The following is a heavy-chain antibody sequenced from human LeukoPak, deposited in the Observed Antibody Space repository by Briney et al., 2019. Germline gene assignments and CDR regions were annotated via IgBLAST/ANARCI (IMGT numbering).Heavy chain of an antibody. CDR2: IRSKANSYAT. CDR1: GFTFSGCA. J-gene: IGHJ4*02. V-gene: IGHV3-73*01. Sequence: GGSLRLSCAASGFTFSGCAMHWVRQASAKGLEWVGRIRSKANSYATAYAASVKGRFTISRDDSKNTAYLQMNSLKTEDTAVYYCTRPGSISDFDYWGQGTLVTVSS. D-gene: IGHD6-6*01. CDR3: TRPGSISDFDY.